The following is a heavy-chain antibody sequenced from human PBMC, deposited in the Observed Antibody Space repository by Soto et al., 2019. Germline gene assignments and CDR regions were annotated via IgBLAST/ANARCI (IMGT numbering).Heavy chain of an antibody. CDR3: ARVAPPGYCSGGSCYTRIFDY. Sequence: QVQLVQSGAEVKKPGASVKVSCKASGYTFTSYGISWVRQAPGQGLEWMGWISACNGNTSYAQKLQGRFTMTTDTSTSTAYMELRSLRSDDTAVYYCARVAPPGYCSGGSCYTRIFDYWGQGTLVTVSS. J-gene: IGHJ4*02. D-gene: IGHD2-15*01. CDR1: GYTFTSYG. V-gene: IGHV1-18*01. CDR2: ISACNGNT.